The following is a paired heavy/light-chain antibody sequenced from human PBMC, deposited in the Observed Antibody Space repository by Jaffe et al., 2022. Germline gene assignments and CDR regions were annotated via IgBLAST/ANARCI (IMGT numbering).Heavy chain of an antibody. V-gene: IGHV4-4*02. D-gene: IGHD2-15*01. CDR1: GGSISSSNW. Sequence: QVQLQESGPGLVKPSGTLSLTCAVSGGSISSSNWWSWIRQPPGKGLEWIGEIYHSGSTNYNPSLKSRVTISVDKSKNQFSLKLSSVTAADTAVYYCARNPLIVVVVAASRGGFDYWGQGTLVTVSS. CDR3: ARNPLIVVVVAASRGGFDY. CDR2: IYHSGST. J-gene: IGHJ4*02.
Light chain of an antibody. CDR3: QAWDSSTSYVV. CDR2: QDS. V-gene: IGLV3-1*01. Sequence: SYELTQPPSVSVSPGQTASITCSGDKLGDKYACWYQQKPGQSPVLVIYQDSKRPSGIPERFSGSNSGNTATLTISGTQAMDEADYYCQAWDSSTSYVVFGGGTKLTVL. CDR1: KLGDKY. J-gene: IGLJ2*01.